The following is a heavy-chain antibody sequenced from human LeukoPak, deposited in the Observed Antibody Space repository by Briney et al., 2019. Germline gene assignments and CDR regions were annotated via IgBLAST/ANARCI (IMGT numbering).Heavy chain of an antibody. V-gene: IGHV3-23*01. Sequence: GGSLRLSCAASGFTFSSYGMHWVRQAPGKGLEWVSAISGSGGSTYYADSVKGRFTISRDNSKNTLYLQMNSLRAEDTAVYYCAKAGDGYCSSTSCPNFDYWGQGTLVTVSS. CDR1: GFTFSSYG. CDR2: ISGSGGST. D-gene: IGHD2-2*01. J-gene: IGHJ4*02. CDR3: AKAGDGYCSSTSCPNFDY.